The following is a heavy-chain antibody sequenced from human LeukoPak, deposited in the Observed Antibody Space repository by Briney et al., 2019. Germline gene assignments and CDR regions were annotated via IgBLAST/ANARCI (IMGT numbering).Heavy chain of an antibody. V-gene: IGHV1-2*02. CDR1: GYTFTGYY. CDR2: INPNSGGT. CDR3: ARVGTFLGWLLPDY. D-gene: IGHD3-3*02. Sequence: ASVKVSCKASGYTFTGYYMHWVRQAPGQGLEWMGWINPNSGGTNYAQKFQGRVTMTRDTSISTAYMELSRLRSDDTAVYYCARVGTFLGWLLPDYWGQGTLVTVSS. J-gene: IGHJ4*02.